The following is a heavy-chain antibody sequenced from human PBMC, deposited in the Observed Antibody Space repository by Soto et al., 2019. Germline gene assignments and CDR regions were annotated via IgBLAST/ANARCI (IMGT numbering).Heavy chain of an antibody. Sequence: QITLKESGPTLVKPTQTLTLTCTFSGFSLSTSGVGVGWIRQPPGKALEWLALIYWDDDKRYSPSLKSRLTITKDTSQNQVVLTMTNMDTVDTATYYCAHSDDPGNYYDILTGYDYWGQGTLVTVSS. V-gene: IGHV2-5*02. D-gene: IGHD3-9*01. J-gene: IGHJ4*02. CDR2: IYWDDDK. CDR1: GFSLSTSGVG. CDR3: AHSDDPGNYYDILTGYDY.